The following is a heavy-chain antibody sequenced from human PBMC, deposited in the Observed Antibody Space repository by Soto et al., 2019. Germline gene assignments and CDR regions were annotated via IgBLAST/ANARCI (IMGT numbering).Heavy chain of an antibody. CDR2: IYHSGST. J-gene: IGHJ6*02. CDR1: GGSISSGGYS. V-gene: IGHV4-30-2*03. Sequence: SETLSLTCAVSGGSISSGGYSWSWIRQPPGKGLEWIGYIYHSGSTYYNPSLKSRVTISVDTSKNQFSLKLSSVTAADTAVYYCARHPYYYYYGMDVWGQGTKVTVSS. CDR3: ARHPYYYYYGMDV.